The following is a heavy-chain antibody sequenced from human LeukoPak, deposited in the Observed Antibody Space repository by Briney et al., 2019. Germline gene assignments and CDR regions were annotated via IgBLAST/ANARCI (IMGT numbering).Heavy chain of an antibody. J-gene: IGHJ4*02. Sequence: AGGSLRLSCAASGFTFSGYWMSWVRQAPGKGLEWVANIKQDGSEKYYVDSVKGRFTISRDNAKNSLYLQMNSLRAEDTAVYYCARVYYGSSDYWGQGTLVTVSS. V-gene: IGHV3-7*01. CDR3: ARVYYGSSDY. CDR2: IKQDGSEK. CDR1: GFTFSGYW. D-gene: IGHD3-10*01.